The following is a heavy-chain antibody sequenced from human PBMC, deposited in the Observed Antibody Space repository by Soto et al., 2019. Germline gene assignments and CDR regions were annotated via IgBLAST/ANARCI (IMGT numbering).Heavy chain of an antibody. D-gene: IGHD6-19*01. Sequence: GESLKISCKGSGYSFTSYWIGWVRQMPGKGLEWMGIIYPGDSDTRYSPSFQGQVTISADKSISTAYLQWSSLKASDTAMYYCARTRGIAVAATYYYYGMDVWGQGTTVTVS. CDR3: ARTRGIAVAATYYYYGMDV. CDR2: IYPGDSDT. J-gene: IGHJ6*02. CDR1: GYSFTSYW. V-gene: IGHV5-51*01.